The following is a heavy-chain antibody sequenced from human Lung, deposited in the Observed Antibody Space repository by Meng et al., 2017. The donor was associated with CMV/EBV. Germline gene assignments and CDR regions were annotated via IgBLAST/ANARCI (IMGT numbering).Heavy chain of an antibody. CDR2: IHPHRGDT. D-gene: IGHD7-27*01. Sequence: ASXXVSCKASGYTFTTHYFHWVRQAPGQGLEWMGWIHPHRGDTNYAQQFQGRVTLTRDTSINTGYMELTRLTSDDTAVYYCARDNNWGPDYWGQGTLVTVPS. CDR3: ARDNNWGPDY. V-gene: IGHV1-2*02. J-gene: IGHJ4*02. CDR1: GYTFTTHY.